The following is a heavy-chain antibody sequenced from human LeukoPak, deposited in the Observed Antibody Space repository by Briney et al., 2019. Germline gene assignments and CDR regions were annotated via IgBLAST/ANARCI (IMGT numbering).Heavy chain of an antibody. D-gene: IGHD5-18*01. CDR2: IYYSGST. J-gene: IGHJ6*02. CDR1: GGSISSGGYY. CDR3: ARGANSYGFLRDVVRYGMDV. Sequence: SETLSLTCTVSGGSISSGGYYWGWIRQHPGKGLEWIGYIYYSGSTYYNPSLKSRVTISVDTSKNQFSLKLSSVTAADTAVYYCARGANSYGFLRDVVRYGMDVWGQGTTVTVSS. V-gene: IGHV4-31*03.